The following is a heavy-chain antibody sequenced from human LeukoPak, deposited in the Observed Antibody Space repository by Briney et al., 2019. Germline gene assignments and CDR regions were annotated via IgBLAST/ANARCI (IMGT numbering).Heavy chain of an antibody. CDR2: IYYRGNT. CDR1: GGSISSSPYY. D-gene: IGHD1-1*01. CDR3: ARPTTGPATQGYDS. V-gene: IGHV4-39*01. Sequence: PETLSLTCTVSGGSISSSPYYWAWIRQPPGRGLEWIGSIYYRGNTYHNPSLKSRVTISVDTSKNQFSLSVISVTAADTAVYFCARPTTGPATQGYDSWGQGILVPVAS. J-gene: IGHJ4*02.